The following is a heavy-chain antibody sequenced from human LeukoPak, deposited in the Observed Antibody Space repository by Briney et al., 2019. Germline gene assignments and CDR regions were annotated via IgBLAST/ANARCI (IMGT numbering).Heavy chain of an antibody. CDR3: ATSPGYSYGNWFDP. CDR2: IYYSGST. Sequence: SETLSLTCTVSSGSISSYYWSWIRQPPGKGLEWIGYIYYSGSTNYNPSLKSRVTISVDTSKNQFSLKLSSVTAADTAVYYCATSPGYSYGNWFDPWGQGTLVTVSS. V-gene: IGHV4-59*01. CDR1: SGSISSYY. D-gene: IGHD5-18*01. J-gene: IGHJ5*02.